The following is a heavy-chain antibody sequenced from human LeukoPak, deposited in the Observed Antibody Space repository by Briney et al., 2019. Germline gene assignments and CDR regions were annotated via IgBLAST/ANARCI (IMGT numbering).Heavy chain of an antibody. V-gene: IGHV4-39*07. CDR1: GGSISSSSYY. J-gene: IGHJ5*02. CDR3: ARVVQVWFGELSSWFDP. CDR2: IYYSGST. D-gene: IGHD3-10*01. Sequence: NPSETLSLTCTVSGGSISSSSYYWGWIRQPPGKGLEWIGSIYYSGSTYYNPSLKSRVTISVDTSKNQFSLKVSSVTAADTAVYYCARVVQVWFGELSSWFDPWGQGTLVTDSS.